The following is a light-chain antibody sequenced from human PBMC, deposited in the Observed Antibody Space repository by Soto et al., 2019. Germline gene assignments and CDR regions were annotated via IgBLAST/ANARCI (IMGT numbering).Light chain of an antibody. V-gene: IGKV3-11*01. J-gene: IGKJ1*01. CDR2: DAS. CDR1: QSVRIY. Sequence: ENVLTQSPATLSLSPGERATLSCRASQSVRIYLAWYQHRPGQAPRLLIYDASKRATGIPARFSGSGSGTDFTLTSSRLEDKDSGVYYCQQRSNRPTFGQGTKVEIK. CDR3: QQRSNRPT.